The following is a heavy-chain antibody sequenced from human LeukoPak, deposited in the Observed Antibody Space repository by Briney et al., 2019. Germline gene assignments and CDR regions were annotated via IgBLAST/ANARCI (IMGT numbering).Heavy chain of an antibody. Sequence: GGSLRLSCAASEFTFSNYAMSWVRQAPGKGLEGVSGSTGPGYSTYYADSVKGRFTISRDHSKNTLYLQMTSLRAEDTAVYYCAKADHGQITMIVVWGFDYWGQGTLVTVS. V-gene: IGHV3-23*01. J-gene: IGHJ4*02. CDR3: AKADHGQITMIVVWGFDY. CDR1: EFTFSNYA. CDR2: STGPGYST. D-gene: IGHD3-22*01.